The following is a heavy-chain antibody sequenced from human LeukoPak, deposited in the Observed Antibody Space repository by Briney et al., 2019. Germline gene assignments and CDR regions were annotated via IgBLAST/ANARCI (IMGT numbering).Heavy chain of an antibody. CDR3: AKDSYCSSTSCSTGLDY. D-gene: IGHD2-2*01. CDR1: GFTFSSYG. Sequence: GGSLRLSCAASGFTFSSYGMHWVRQAPGKGLEWVAFIRYDGSNKYYADSVKGRFTISRDNSKNTLYLQMNSLRAEDTAVYYCAKDSYCSSTSCSTGLDYWGQGTLVTVSS. J-gene: IGHJ4*02. V-gene: IGHV3-30*02. CDR2: IRYDGSNK.